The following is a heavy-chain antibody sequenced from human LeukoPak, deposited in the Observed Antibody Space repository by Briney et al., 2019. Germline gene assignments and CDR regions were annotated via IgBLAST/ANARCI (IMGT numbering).Heavy chain of an antibody. V-gene: IGHV3-30*01. CDR3: ARAVWEVTAKIDY. CDR2: ISYDGSNK. J-gene: IGHJ4*02. CDR1: GFTFSSYA. D-gene: IGHD2-21*02. Sequence: GRSLRLSCAASGFTFSSYAMHWVRQAPGKWLEWVAVISYDGSNKYYADSVKGRFTISRDNSKNTLYLQMNSLRAEDTAVYYCARAVWEVTAKIDYWGQGTPVTVSS.